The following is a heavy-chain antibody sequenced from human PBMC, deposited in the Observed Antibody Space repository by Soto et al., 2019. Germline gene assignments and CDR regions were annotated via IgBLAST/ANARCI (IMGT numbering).Heavy chain of an antibody. J-gene: IGHJ4*02. V-gene: IGHV1-18*01. CDR1: GYTFTNFG. Sequence: QVHLVQSAPEVKRPGASVKVSCKASGYTFTNFGINWLRQARGQGIEWMGWFNPKNGNTNYAQTFEGRLTLTTDTSTSTAFMELSNLRSDDTAFYYCARVNFGEPFGSWGQGTLVTVSS. CDR3: ARVNFGEPFGS. CDR2: FNPKNGNT. D-gene: IGHD3-10*01.